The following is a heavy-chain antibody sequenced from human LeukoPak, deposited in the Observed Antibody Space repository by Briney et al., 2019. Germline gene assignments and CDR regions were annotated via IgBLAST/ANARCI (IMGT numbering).Heavy chain of an antibody. CDR2: IVVGSGNT. V-gene: IGHV1-58*02. D-gene: IGHD6-13*01. Sequence: GTSVKVSCKASGFTFTSSAMQWVRQARGQRLEWIGWIVVGSGNTNYAQKFQERVTITRDMSTSTAYMGLSSLRSEDTAVYYCAARIAAGGLFDYWGQGTLVTVSS. J-gene: IGHJ4*02. CDR3: AARIAAGGLFDY. CDR1: GFTFTSSA.